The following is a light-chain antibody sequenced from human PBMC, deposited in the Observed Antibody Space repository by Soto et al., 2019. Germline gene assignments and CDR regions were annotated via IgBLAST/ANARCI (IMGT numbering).Light chain of an antibody. Sequence: QSVLTQPRSVSGSPGQSVTISCTGTSSDVGDYNFVSWYQQHPDKAPKLMIYDVTVRPSGVPDRFSGSKSGNTASLTISGLRAEDESDYYCCSYAGSYTFYGFGTGTKLTVL. CDR2: DVT. V-gene: IGLV2-11*01. J-gene: IGLJ1*01. CDR1: SSDVGDYNF. CDR3: CSYAGSYTFYG.